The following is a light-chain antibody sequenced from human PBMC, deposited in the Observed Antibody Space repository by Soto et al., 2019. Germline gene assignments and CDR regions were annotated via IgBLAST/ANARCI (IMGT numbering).Light chain of an antibody. V-gene: IGKV1-5*03. J-gene: IGKJ2*01. Sequence: DIQMTQSPSTLSASVGDRVTITCRASQSISSWLAWYQQKPVKAPKLLIYKASDLHSGVPSRFSGRGSGTEFTLTFSSLQPDDFATYYCQQYQSYAPYTFGQGTKLEIK. CDR2: KAS. CDR1: QSISSW. CDR3: QQYQSYAPYT.